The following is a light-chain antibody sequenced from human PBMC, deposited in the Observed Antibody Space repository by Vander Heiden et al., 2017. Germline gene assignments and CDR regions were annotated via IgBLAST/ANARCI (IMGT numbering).Light chain of an antibody. Sequence: IQMPLSPSTLSASVGDRVIITCRVSQSISTWLAWYQQKPGKAPNLLIYEASSLEGGVPSRFSGSGSGTEFTLTISSLQPDDVATYYCQQYNNYSRTFGQGTKVEIK. J-gene: IGKJ1*01. V-gene: IGKV1-5*01. CDR2: EAS. CDR1: QSISTW. CDR3: QQYNNYSRT.